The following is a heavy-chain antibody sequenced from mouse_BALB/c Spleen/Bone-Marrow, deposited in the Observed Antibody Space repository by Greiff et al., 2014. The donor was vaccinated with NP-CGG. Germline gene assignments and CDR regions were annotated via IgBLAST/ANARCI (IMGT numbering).Heavy chain of an antibody. Sequence: QVQLKQSGAELVKPGASVKLSCKASGYTFTSYWMHWVKQRPGQGLEWIGEINPSNGRTNYNEKFKSKATLTVDKSSSTAYMQRSSLTSEDSAVYYCAGPFDYWGQGTTLTVSS. CDR3: AGPFDY. CDR1: GYTFTSYW. J-gene: IGHJ2*01. CDR2: INPSNGRT. V-gene: IGHV1S81*02.